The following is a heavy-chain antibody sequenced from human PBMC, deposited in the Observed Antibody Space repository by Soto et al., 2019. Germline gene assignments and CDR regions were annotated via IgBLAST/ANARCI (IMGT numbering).Heavy chain of an antibody. D-gene: IGHD2-15*01. CDR2: MNPNSGSA. V-gene: IGHV1-8*01. Sequence: ASVKVSCKASGYTFTSLDINWVRQATGQGLEWMGWMNPNSGSAGSAQKFQGRVAMTRDTSINTAYMELSSLRSDDTAVYYCARGRGYSDGIDYWGQGTLVTVSS. CDR3: ARGRGYSDGIDY. J-gene: IGHJ4*02. CDR1: GYTFTSLD.